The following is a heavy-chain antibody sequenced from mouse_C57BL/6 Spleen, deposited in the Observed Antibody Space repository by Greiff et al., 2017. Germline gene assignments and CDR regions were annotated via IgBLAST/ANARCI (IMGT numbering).Heavy chain of an antibody. V-gene: IGHV1-64*01. CDR2: IHPNSGST. CDR1: GYTFTSYW. J-gene: IGHJ2*01. D-gene: IGHD1-1*01. CDR3: ARWATVVPYYFDY. Sequence: QVQLQQPGAELVKPGASVKLSCKASGYTFTSYWMHWVKQRPGQGLEWIGMIHPNSGSTNYNEKFKSKATLTVDKSASTAYMQLSSLTSEDSSVXYCARWATVVPYYFDYWGQGTTLTVSS.